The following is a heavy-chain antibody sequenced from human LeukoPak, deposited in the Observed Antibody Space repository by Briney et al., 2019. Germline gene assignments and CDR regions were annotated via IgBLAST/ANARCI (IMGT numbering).Heavy chain of an antibody. CDR3: TKAGIAVPATPDY. V-gene: IGHV3-23*01. J-gene: IGHJ4*02. Sequence: PGGSLRLPCAASGFTYSNYVMTWVRQAPGKGLEWVSGISSGGGTTYYADSVKGRFIISRDNSKNTLYLQMDSLRAEDTAVYYCTKAGIAVPATPDYWGQGTLVTVSS. D-gene: IGHD6-19*01. CDR1: GFTYSNYV. CDR2: ISSGGGTT.